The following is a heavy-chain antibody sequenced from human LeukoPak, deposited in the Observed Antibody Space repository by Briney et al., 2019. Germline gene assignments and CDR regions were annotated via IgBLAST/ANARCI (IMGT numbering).Heavy chain of an antibody. Sequence: GGSLRLSCAASGFTFSSYEMNWVRQAPGKGLEWVSYISSSGSTIYYADSVKGRFTISRDNAKNSLYLQMNSLRVDDTAVYYCVSGEVDSLYYFDYWGQGTLVIVSS. CDR1: GFTFSSYE. CDR3: VSGEVDSLYYFDY. CDR2: ISSSGSTI. D-gene: IGHD7-27*01. V-gene: IGHV3-48*03. J-gene: IGHJ4*02.